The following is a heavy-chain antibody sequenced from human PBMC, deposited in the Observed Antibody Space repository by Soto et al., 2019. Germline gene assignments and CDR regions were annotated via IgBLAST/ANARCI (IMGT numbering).Heavy chain of an antibody. Sequence: PGGSLRLSCAASGFTFSSYGMHWVRQAPGKGLEWVAVISYDGSNKYYADSVKGRFTISRDNSKNTLYLQMNSLRAEDTAVYYCAKAGPWLGDYYYYGMDVWGQGTTVTVSS. V-gene: IGHV3-30*18. CDR1: GFTFSSYG. J-gene: IGHJ6*02. CDR2: ISYDGSNK. D-gene: IGHD3-10*01. CDR3: AKAGPWLGDYYYYGMDV.